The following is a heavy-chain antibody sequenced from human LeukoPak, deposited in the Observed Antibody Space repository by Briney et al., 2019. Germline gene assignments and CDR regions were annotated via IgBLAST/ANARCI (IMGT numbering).Heavy chain of an antibody. V-gene: IGHV3-23*01. CDR2: ISGSGGST. CDR3: AKAFGTRDRYFGYYYFDY. CDR1: GFAFSSYG. Sequence: GGSLRLSCAASGFAFSSYGMSWVRQAPGKGLEWVSAISGSGGSTYYADSVKGRFTISRDNSKNTLYLQMNSLRAEDTAVYYCAKAFGTRDRYFGYYYFDYWGQGTLVTVSS. J-gene: IGHJ4*02. D-gene: IGHD3-9*01.